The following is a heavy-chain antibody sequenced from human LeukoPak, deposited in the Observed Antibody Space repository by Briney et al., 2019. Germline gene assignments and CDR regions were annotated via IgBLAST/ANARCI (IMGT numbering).Heavy chain of an antibody. CDR3: ARGGDAAGRAFDI. CDR1: GGSISSSNW. Sequence: RTSETLSLTCAVSGGSISSSNWWSWVRQPPGKGLEWIGEIYHSGSTNYNPSLKSRVTISVDKSKNQFSLKLSSVTAADTAVYYCARGGDAAGRAFDIWGQGTMVTVSS. V-gene: IGHV4-4*02. CDR2: IYHSGST. J-gene: IGHJ3*02. D-gene: IGHD6-13*01.